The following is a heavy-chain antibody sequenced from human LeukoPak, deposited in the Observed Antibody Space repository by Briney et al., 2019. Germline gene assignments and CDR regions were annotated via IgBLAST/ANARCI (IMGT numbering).Heavy chain of an antibody. D-gene: IGHD6-19*01. J-gene: IGHJ1*01. CDR3: ARFETVAAKPIEH. V-gene: IGHV3-23*01. CDR1: GFTFSDYA. CDR2: IRGNGATT. Sequence: AGGSLRLSCVASGFTFSDYAMSWVRQAPGKGLEWVSSIRGNGATTYYADSVKGRFTISRDNSKNTLYLQMNSLRAEDTAVYYCARFETVAAKPIEHWGPGTLVTVSS.